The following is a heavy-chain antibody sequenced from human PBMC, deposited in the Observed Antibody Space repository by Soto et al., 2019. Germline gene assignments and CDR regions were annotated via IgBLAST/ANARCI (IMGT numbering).Heavy chain of an antibody. CDR3: ARHFGNYGDWAFDF. J-gene: IGHJ4*02. CDR2: INYSGRT. V-gene: IGHV4-39*01. Sequence: PSETLSLTCTVSGDSISSNNNYWSWIRQPPGKGLEWIATINYSGRTYYNPSLRSRVTISVDTSRDQFSLNLNSVTAADTAVYYCARHFGNYGDWAFDFWGQGTLVTVSS. D-gene: IGHD4-17*01. CDR1: GDSISSNNNY.